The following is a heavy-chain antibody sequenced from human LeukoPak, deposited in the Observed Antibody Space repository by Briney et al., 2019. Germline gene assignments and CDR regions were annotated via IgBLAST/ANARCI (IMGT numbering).Heavy chain of an antibody. D-gene: IGHD6-19*01. CDR2: IYYSGST. Sequence: PSETLSLTCTVSGGSISRSSYHWGWIRQPPGKGLEWIGSIYYSGSTYYNPSLKSRVTISVDTSKNQFSLKLSSVTAADTAVNYCARLGQSSDWGQGTLVTVSS. CDR1: GGSISRSSYH. J-gene: IGHJ4*02. V-gene: IGHV4-39*01. CDR3: ARLGQSSD.